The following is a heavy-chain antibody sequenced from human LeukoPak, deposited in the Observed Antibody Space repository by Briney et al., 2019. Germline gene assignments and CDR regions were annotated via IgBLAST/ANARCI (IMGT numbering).Heavy chain of an antibody. J-gene: IGHJ6*03. CDR1: GGAISSGTYY. CDR3: ARQGGSYPSYYYYMDV. V-gene: IGHV4-30-2*06. Sequence: PSETLSLTCTVSGGAISSGTYYWSWIRQSPGKGLEWIGYISRSGSTYYNPSLKSRVTISVDTSKNQFSLKLSSVTAADTAVYYCARQGGSYPSYYYYMDVWGKGTTVTVSS. CDR2: ISRSGST. D-gene: IGHD1-26*01.